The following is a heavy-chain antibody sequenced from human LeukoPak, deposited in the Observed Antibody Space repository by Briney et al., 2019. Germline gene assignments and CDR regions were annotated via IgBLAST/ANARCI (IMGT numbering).Heavy chain of an antibody. Sequence: GGSLTLSCEASGFTFTKFWMSWVRQAPGKGLEWVANIQEDGKKENYVDSVRGRFTISRDNSKNTLYLQMNSLRADDTAVYYCAKGLRRWLQRVPFDYWGEGTLVTVSS. CDR2: IQEDGKKE. CDR1: GFTFTKFW. J-gene: IGHJ4*02. D-gene: IGHD5-24*01. V-gene: IGHV3-7*01. CDR3: AKGLRRWLQRVPFDY.